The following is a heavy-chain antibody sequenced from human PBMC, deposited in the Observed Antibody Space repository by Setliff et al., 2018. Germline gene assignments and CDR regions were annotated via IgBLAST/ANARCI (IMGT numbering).Heavy chain of an antibody. J-gene: IGHJ3*02. Sequence: ASVKVSCKASGYTFANFAINWVRQAPGQRLEWMAWFNPGNGDTKYSQNFQGRVTLTRDTSASTAYMELSSLRSEDTAMYYCAGDTIQDAFDIWGQGTMVTVSS. D-gene: IGHD3-3*01. CDR1: GYTFANFA. CDR3: AGDTIQDAFDI. CDR2: FNPGNGDT. V-gene: IGHV1-3*01.